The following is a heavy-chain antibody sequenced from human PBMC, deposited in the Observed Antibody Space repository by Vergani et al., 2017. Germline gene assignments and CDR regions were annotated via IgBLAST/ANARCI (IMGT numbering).Heavy chain of an antibody. J-gene: IGHJ6*03. CDR2: IIPIFGTA. CDR1: GGTFSSYA. D-gene: IGHD4-17*01. CDR3: ARFSTVTTEADYYYYMDV. V-gene: IGHV1-69*01. Sequence: QVQLVQSGAEVKKPGSSVKVSCKASGGTFSSYAISWVRQAPGQGLEWMGGIIPIFGTANYAQKFQGRVTITADEPTSTAYMELSSLRSEDTAVYYCARFSTVTTEADYYYYMDVWGKGTTVTVSS.